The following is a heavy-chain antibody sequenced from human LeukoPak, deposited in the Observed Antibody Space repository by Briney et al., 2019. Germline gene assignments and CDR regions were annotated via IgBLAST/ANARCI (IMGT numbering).Heavy chain of an antibody. V-gene: IGHV3-30*02. CDR1: GFTFSSFG. J-gene: IGHJ4*02. CDR3: AKDIGFANNRFGELLPDY. D-gene: IGHD3-10*01. Sequence: GGSLRLSCAASGFTFSSFGMHWVRQPPGKGLEWVAFIRYDGSDTYYADSVKGRFTISRDNSKNTLYLQMNSLRAEDTAVYYCAKDIGFANNRFGELLPDYWGQGTLVTVPS. CDR2: IRYDGSDT.